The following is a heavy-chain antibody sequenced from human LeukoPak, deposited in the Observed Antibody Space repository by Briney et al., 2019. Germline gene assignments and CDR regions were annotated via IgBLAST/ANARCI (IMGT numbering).Heavy chain of an antibody. CDR1: GFTVSSNY. CDR3: ARVKRGAVAGTGYYYYYYMDV. J-gene: IGHJ6*03. Sequence: GGSLRLSCAASGFTVSSNYMSWVRQAPGKGLEWVSVIYSGGSTYYADSVKGRFTISRDNSKNTLYLQMNSLRAEDSAVYYCARVKRGAVAGTGYYYYYYMDVWGKGTTVTVSS. D-gene: IGHD6-19*01. CDR2: IYSGGST. V-gene: IGHV3-66*01.